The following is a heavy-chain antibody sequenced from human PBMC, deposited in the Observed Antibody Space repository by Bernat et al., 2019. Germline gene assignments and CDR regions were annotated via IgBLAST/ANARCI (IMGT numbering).Heavy chain of an antibody. CDR1: GFSLTTGGMS. Sequence: HVTLRESGPALVKPTQTLTLTCTFPGFSLTTGGMSVSWIRQPPGKALEWLTRIDWDDDKYYSTSLKPRLTISKDTSKNQVVLTMTNMDPVDTATYYCARHYGDYSIDYWGQGTLVTVSS. CDR3: ARHYGDYSIDY. V-gene: IGHV2-70*15. D-gene: IGHD4-17*01. J-gene: IGHJ4*02. CDR2: IDWDDDK.